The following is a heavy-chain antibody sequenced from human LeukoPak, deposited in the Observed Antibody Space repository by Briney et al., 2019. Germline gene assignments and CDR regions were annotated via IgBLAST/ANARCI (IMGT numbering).Heavy chain of an antibody. V-gene: IGHV4-39*01. CDR3: ARVKEVTGDPRWFDP. CDR2: IYYSGST. CDR1: GGSISSSSYY. D-gene: IGHD7-27*01. J-gene: IGHJ5*02. Sequence: SETLSLTCTVSGGSISSSSYYWGWIRQPPGKGLEWIGSIYYSGSTYYNPSLKSRVTISVDTSKNQFSLKLSSVTAADTAVYYCARVKEVTGDPRWFDPWGQGTLVTVSS.